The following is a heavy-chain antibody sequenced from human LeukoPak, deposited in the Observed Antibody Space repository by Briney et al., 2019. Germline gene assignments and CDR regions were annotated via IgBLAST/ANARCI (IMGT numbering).Heavy chain of an antibody. CDR2: LYSGGRT. V-gene: IGHV3-53*01. J-gene: IGHJ3*02. Sequence: PGGSLRLSCTASGFTVSSNYMIWVRQTPGKGLEWVSVLYSGGRTYYADSVKGRFTISRDNSKNTLYLQMNSLGAEDTAVYYCARLSGSYAFDIWGQGTMVTVSS. CDR3: ARLSGSYAFDI. CDR1: GFTVSSNY. D-gene: IGHD1-26*01.